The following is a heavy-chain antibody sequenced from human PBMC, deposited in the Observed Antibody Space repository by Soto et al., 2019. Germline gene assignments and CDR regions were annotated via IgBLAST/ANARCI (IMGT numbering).Heavy chain of an antibody. Sequence: SETLSLTCTVAGGSISSYYWSRIRQPPGKGLEWIGYIYYSGSTNYNPSLKSRVTISVDTSKNQFSLKLSSVTAADTAVYYCARDRGYYFDYWGQGTLVTVSS. V-gene: IGHV4-59*01. CDR3: ARDRGYYFDY. CDR2: IYYSGST. CDR1: GGSISSYY. D-gene: IGHD3-10*01. J-gene: IGHJ4*02.